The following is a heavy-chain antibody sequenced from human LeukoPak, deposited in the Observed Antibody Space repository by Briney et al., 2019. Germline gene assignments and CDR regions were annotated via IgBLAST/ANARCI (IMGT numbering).Heavy chain of an antibody. D-gene: IGHD2-2*01. Sequence: SETLSLTCAVHGGSFSGYYWSWIRQPPGKGLEWIGEINHSGSTNYNPSLKSRVTISVDTSKNQFSLKLSSVTAADTAVYYCARVRWVVPAARGAFDIWGQGTMVTVSS. CDR2: INHSGST. V-gene: IGHV4-34*01. CDR1: GGSFSGYY. CDR3: ARVRWVVPAARGAFDI. J-gene: IGHJ3*02.